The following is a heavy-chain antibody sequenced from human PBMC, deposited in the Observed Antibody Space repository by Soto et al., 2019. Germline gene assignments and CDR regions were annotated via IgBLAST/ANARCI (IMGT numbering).Heavy chain of an antibody. CDR2: TSFDGNKN. CDR3: AKDQKDYSGSGTYYVPYGMDV. CDR1: GFTFSNFG. D-gene: IGHD3-10*01. Sequence: QVQLVESGGGVVQPGRSLRLSCVASGFTFSNFGMHWVRQAPGKGLEWVALTSFDGNKNYYADSVKGRFTLSRDNFKNTLYLQMNSVRAEDTALYFCAKDQKDYSGSGTYYVPYGMDVWGQGTTVTVSS. J-gene: IGHJ6*02. V-gene: IGHV3-30*18.